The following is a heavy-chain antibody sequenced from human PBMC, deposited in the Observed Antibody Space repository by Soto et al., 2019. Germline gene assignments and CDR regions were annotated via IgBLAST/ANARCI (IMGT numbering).Heavy chain of an antibody. J-gene: IGHJ4*02. CDR3: AKDLRLGELSLYGIDY. CDR1: GFTFSSYA. V-gene: IGHV3-23*01. Sequence: GGSLRLSCAASGFTFSSYAMSWVRQAPGKGLEWVSGISGNGGSTYYADSVKGRFTISRDKSKNTLYLQMNSLTAEDTAVFYCAKDLRLGELSLYGIDYWGQGTLVTVSS. CDR2: ISGNGGST. D-gene: IGHD3-16*02.